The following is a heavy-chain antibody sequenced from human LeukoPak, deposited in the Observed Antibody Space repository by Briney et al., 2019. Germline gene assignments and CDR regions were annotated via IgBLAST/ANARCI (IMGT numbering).Heavy chain of an antibody. CDR2: ISGTGGST. CDR3: AKDLDSSGYFNYYMDV. Sequence: GSLRLSCAASGFTFGYYAMNWVRQAPGKGLEWVSAISGTGGSTYYADSVKGRFTISRDNSKNTLYLQMNSLRAEDTAVYYCAKDLDSSGYFNYYMDVWGKGTTVTVSS. V-gene: IGHV3-23*01. D-gene: IGHD3-22*01. CDR1: GFTFGYYA. J-gene: IGHJ6*03.